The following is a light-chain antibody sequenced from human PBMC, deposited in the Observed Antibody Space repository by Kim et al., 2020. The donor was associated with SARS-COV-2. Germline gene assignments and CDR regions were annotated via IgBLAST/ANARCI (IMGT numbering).Light chain of an antibody. V-gene: IGLV2-8*01. J-gene: IGLJ1*01. CDR2: EVT. CDR1: SSDVGGYNY. Sequence: GQSVAISSTGTSSDVGGYNYVSWYQHHPGKAPKRMIYEVTKRPSGVPDRFSGSKSGNTASLTVSGLQAEDEADYYCGSYVGNNNFVFGTGTKVTVL. CDR3: GSYVGNNNFV.